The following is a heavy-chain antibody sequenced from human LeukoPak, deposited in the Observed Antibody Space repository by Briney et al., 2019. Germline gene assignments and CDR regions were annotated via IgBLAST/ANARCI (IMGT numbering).Heavy chain of an antibody. J-gene: IGHJ4*02. Sequence: SETLSLTCTVSGGSISSSNYYWGWIRQPPGKGLEWIVSVYHSGSTYYTPSLKSRVTISVDTSKNQFSLQLSSVTAADTAVYYCARLRDSRSYYFDYWGQGILVTVSS. CDR2: VYHSGST. CDR1: GGSISSSNYY. V-gene: IGHV4-39*01. CDR3: ARLRDSRSYYFDY. D-gene: IGHD6-6*01.